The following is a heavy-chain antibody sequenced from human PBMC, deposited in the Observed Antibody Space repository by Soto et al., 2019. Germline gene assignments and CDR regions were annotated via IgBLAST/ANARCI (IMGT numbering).Heavy chain of an antibody. CDR3: AKGDGFWTWFDP. CDR2: IGGSGGST. CDR1: GFTFSSYA. Sequence: PGGSLRLSCSVSGFTFSSYAMSWVRQAPGKGLEWVSSIGGSGGSTYYAVSVKGRFTISRDNSKNTLYSQLNSLSADDTAFYYCAKGDGFWTWFDPWGQGTLVTVSS. J-gene: IGHJ5*02. D-gene: IGHD1-1*01. V-gene: IGHV3-23*01.